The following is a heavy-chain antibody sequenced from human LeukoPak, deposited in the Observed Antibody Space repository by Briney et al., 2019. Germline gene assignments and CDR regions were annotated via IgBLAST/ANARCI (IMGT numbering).Heavy chain of an antibody. D-gene: IGHD3-9*01. CDR3: ARKYDILTGSDNWFDP. Sequence: GASVKVSCKASGYTFTGYYMHWVRQAPGQGLEWMGWINPNSGRTNYAQKFQGRVTVTRDTSITTAYMELSSLTSDDTAVYYCARKYDILTGSDNWFDPWGQGTLVTVSS. CDR1: GYTFTGYY. V-gene: IGHV1-2*02. J-gene: IGHJ5*02. CDR2: INPNSGRT.